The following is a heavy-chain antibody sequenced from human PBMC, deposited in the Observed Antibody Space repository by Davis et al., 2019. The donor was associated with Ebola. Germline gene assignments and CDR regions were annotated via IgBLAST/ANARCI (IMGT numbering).Heavy chain of an antibody. CDR1: GGTFSSYA. D-gene: IGHD4-17*01. Sequence: SVKVSCKASGGTFSSYAISWVRQAPGQGLEWMGGIIPIFGTANYAQKFQGRVTITADKSTSTAYMELSSLRSDDTAVYYCARVSGDYTTFDYWGQGTLVTVSS. V-gene: IGHV1-69*06. CDR2: IIPIFGTA. CDR3: ARVSGDYTTFDY. J-gene: IGHJ4*02.